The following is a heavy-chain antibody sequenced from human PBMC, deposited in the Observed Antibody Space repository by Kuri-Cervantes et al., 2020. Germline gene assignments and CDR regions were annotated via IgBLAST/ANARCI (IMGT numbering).Heavy chain of an antibody. CDR1: GFTFSSYG. D-gene: IGHD5-18*01. V-gene: IGHV3-30*18. Sequence: LSLTCAASGFTFSSYGMHWVRQAPGKGLEWVAVISYDGSNKYYADSVKGRFTISRDNSKNTLYLQMNSLRAEDTAVYYCAKSGTDTAMVNFDYWGRGTLVTVSS. J-gene: IGHJ4*02. CDR3: AKSGTDTAMVNFDY. CDR2: ISYDGSNK.